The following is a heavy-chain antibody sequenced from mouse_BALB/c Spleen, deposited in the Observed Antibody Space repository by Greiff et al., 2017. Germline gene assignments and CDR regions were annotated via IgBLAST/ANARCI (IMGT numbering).Heavy chain of an antibody. D-gene: IGHD2-1*01. Sequence: VQLQQSGAELARLGASVKLSCKASGYTFTSYWMQWVKQRPGQGLEWIGAIYPGDGDTRYTQKFKGKATLTADKSSSTAYMQLSSLASEDSAVYYCARLAYGNYEDYAMDYWGQGTSVTVSS. CDR2: IYPGDGDT. J-gene: IGHJ4*01. CDR3: ARLAYGNYEDYAMDY. V-gene: IGHV1-87*01. CDR1: GYTFTSYW.